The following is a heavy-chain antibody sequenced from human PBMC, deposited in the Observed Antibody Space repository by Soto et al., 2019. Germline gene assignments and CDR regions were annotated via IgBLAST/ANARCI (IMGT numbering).Heavy chain of an antibody. J-gene: IGHJ4*02. CDR3: AREKRANGYFDY. D-gene: IGHD6-25*01. Sequence: PGGLLRLSCAACGVCFCSYLMCWVRQAPGKGLEWVANIKQDGSEKYYVASVNGRFTISRDNAKNSLYLQMDSLRADDTAVYYCAREKRANGYFDYWGQGTLVTVSS. CDR2: IKQDGSEK. CDR1: GVCFCSYL. V-gene: IGHV3-7*01.